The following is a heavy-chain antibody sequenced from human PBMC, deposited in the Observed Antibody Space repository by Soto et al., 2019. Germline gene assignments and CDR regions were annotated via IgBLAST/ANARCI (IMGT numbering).Heavy chain of an antibody. CDR1: GFSFSNYW. CDR3: ARDLRDWGVFDS. Sequence: EVQLVESGGGLVQPGGSLRLSCAASGFSFSNYWMHWVRQAPGKGLVWVSVINIDGSSTTYADSVKGRFTISRDNAKRTVDLQMNSLRVEDTAVYYCARDLRDWGVFDSWGQGTVVTVSS. CDR2: INIDGSST. V-gene: IGHV3-74*03. J-gene: IGHJ3*02. D-gene: IGHD3-16*01.